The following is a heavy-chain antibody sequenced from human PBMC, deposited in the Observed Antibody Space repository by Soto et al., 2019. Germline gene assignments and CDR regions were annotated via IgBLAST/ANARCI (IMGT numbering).Heavy chain of an antibody. CDR3: ARESYGTLDY. Sequence: EVQLVESGGTLVQPGGSLRLSCAASGFDFSAHWLHWVRQAPGKGLEWVANIKEDGSVKHFEDTMRGRFTISRDNAKNSLYLQLNSLRVEDTAVYYCARESYGTLDYWGQGALVSVSS. V-gene: IGHV3-7*05. D-gene: IGHD1-26*01. J-gene: IGHJ4*02. CDR2: IKEDGSVK. CDR1: GFDFSAHW.